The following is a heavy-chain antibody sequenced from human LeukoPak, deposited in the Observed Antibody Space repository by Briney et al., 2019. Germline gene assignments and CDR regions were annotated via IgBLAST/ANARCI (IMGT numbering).Heavy chain of an antibody. Sequence: GGSLRLSCAASGFTFSSYGMHWVRQAPGKGLEWVAIISYDGSNKYYADSVEGRFTISRDNSKNTLYLQMNSLRAEDTAVYYCARAPGQQLAYYFDYWGQGTLVTVSS. CDR1: GFTFSSYG. J-gene: IGHJ4*02. CDR2: ISYDGSNK. D-gene: IGHD6-13*01. CDR3: ARAPGQQLAYYFDY. V-gene: IGHV3-30*03.